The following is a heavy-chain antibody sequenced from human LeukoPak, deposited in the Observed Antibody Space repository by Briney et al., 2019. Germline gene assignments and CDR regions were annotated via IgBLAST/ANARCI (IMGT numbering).Heavy chain of an antibody. CDR3: AKGRNVLRYPYGMDV. J-gene: IGHJ6*02. CDR2: ISGSGSST. V-gene: IGHV3-23*01. D-gene: IGHD3-9*01. Sequence: PGGSLRLSCAASGVTFSSYAMSWVRQAPGKGLEWVPSISGSGSSTYYADSVKGRFTISRDNSKNTLYLQMNSLRAEDTAVYYCAKGRNVLRYPYGMDVWGQGTTVTVSS. CDR1: GVTFSSYA.